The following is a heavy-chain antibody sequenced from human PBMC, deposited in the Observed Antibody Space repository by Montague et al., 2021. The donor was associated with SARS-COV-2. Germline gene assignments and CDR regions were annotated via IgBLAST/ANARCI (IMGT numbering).Heavy chain of an antibody. D-gene: IGHD6-13*01. CDR2: ISWDGGST. Sequence: SLRLSFAASGFTFDDYTMHWVRQAPGKGLEWVSLISWDGGSTYYADSVKGRFTISRDNSKNSLYLQMNSLRTEDTALYYCAKDLILGSGTRFDYWGQGTLVTVSP. V-gene: IGHV3-43*01. CDR1: GFTFDDYT. J-gene: IGHJ4*02. CDR3: AKDLILGSGTRFDY.